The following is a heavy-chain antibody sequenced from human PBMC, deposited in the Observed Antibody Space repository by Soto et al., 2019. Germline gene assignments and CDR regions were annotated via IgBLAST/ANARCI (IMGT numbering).Heavy chain of an antibody. CDR1: GXTFSDYS. CDR3: ARYTYTSRYSYFGMDV. CDR2: VRSRAYGGTT. Sequence: GSLRLACTASGXTFSDYSISWFRQAPGKGPEWVGVVRSRAYGGTTDYAASVRGSFTISRDDSKSIAYLQMNTLRTEETAVYYCARYTYTSRYSYFGMDVWGHGTTGTVS. J-gene: IGHJ6*02. V-gene: IGHV3-49*03. D-gene: IGHD6-13*01.